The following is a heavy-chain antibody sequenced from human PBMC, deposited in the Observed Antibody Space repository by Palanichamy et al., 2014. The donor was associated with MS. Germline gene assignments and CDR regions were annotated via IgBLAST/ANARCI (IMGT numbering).Heavy chain of an antibody. CDR3: ARVMVTAATHHYDYGMDV. CDR2: IYAGGNT. CDR1: GFTVSSNF. Sequence: EVQLVESGGGLIQPGGSLRLPCAASGFTVSSNFMTWVRQAPGKGLEWVSVIYAGGNTYYADSVKGRFTISRDNSKNTVFLQMNNLRVEDTAVYYCARVMVTAATHHYDYGMDVWGQGTTVTVSS. J-gene: IGHJ6*02. D-gene: IGHD2-21*02. V-gene: IGHV3-53*01.